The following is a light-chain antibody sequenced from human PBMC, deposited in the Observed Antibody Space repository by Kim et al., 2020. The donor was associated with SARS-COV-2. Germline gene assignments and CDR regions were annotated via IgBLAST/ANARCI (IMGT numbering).Light chain of an antibody. CDR3: ATWDDRLNGWV. CDR1: SSNMGSNT. V-gene: IGLV1-44*01. Sequence: QSVLTQPPSASGTPGQRVTISCSGSSSNMGSNTVSWYQQLPGTAPKLLIYTNNQRPSGVPERFSGSKSGTSASLAISGLQSEDEADYYCATWDDRLNGWVFGGGTQLTVL. CDR2: TNN. J-gene: IGLJ3*02.